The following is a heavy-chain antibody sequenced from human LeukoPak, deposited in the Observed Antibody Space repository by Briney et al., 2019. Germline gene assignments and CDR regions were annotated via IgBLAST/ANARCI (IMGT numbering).Heavy chain of an antibody. D-gene: IGHD3-10*01. V-gene: IGHV4-39*07. CDR3: ARRKQSSRIRWFDP. CDR2: IYYSGST. CDR1: GGSVSRSPYY. J-gene: IGHJ5*02. Sequence: SETLSLTCTVSGGSVSRSPYYWGWIRQPPGKGLEWIGNIYYSGSTYYNPSLKSRVTISVDTSKNQFSLKLSSVTAADTAVYYCARRKQSSRIRWFDPWGQGTLVTVSS.